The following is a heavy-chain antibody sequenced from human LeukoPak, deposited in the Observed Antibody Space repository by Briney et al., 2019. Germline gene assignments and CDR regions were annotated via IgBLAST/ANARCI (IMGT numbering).Heavy chain of an antibody. CDR1: GGSISSGSYY. J-gene: IGHJ5*02. D-gene: IGHD6-13*01. CDR3: ARVRIAAARFDP. Sequence: SETLSLTCTVSGGSISSGSYYWGWIRQPPGKGLEWIGYIYYSGSTNYNPSLKSRVTISVDTSKNQFSLKLSSVTAADTAVYYCARVRIAAARFDPWGQGTLVTVSS. CDR2: IYYSGST. V-gene: IGHV4-61*01.